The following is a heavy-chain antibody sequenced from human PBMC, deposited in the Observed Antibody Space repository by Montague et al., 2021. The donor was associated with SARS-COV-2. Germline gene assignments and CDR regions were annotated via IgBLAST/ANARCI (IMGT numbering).Heavy chain of an antibody. Sequence: SETLSLTCSVSGGSITDRTYYWGCIRQSPGKGLEWIGAINYSGTTXYKPSLESRVTISLDTAKNQFSLKMTSVTAADMAVYYCARHWGIAAAGNWGQGTLVTVSS. V-gene: IGHV4-39*01. J-gene: IGHJ4*02. CDR3: ARHWGIAAAGN. CDR1: GGSITDRTYY. CDR2: INYSGTT. D-gene: IGHD6-13*01.